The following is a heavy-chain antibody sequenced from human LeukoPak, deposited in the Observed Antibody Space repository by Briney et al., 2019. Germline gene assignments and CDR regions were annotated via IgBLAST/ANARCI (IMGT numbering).Heavy chain of an antibody. Sequence: GGSLRLSCAASGFTFSSYAMSWVRQAPGKGLEWVSAISGSGGSTYYADSVKGRFTISRDNSKNTLYLRMNSLRAEDTAVYYCARDIHTVTSGREYWGQGTLVTVSS. J-gene: IGHJ4*02. D-gene: IGHD4-17*01. CDR3: ARDIHTVTSGREY. V-gene: IGHV3-23*01. CDR1: GFTFSSYA. CDR2: ISGSGGST.